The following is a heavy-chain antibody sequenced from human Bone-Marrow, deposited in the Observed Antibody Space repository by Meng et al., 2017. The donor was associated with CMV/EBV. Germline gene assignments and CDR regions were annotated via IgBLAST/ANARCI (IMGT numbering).Heavy chain of an antibody. CDR3: ARGGDSSGWYSWDH. Sequence: GESLKISCAASGFTFSSYWMHWVRQAPGKGLVWVSRINSDGSSTNYADSVKGRFTISRDNAENTLYLQMNSLRAEDTAVYYCARGGDSSGWYSWDHWGQGTLVTVSS. V-gene: IGHV3-74*01. J-gene: IGHJ4*02. D-gene: IGHD6-19*01. CDR2: INSDGSST. CDR1: GFTFSSYW.